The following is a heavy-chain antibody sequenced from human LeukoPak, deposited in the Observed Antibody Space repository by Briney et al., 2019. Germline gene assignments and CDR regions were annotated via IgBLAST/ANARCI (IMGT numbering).Heavy chain of an antibody. J-gene: IGHJ3*02. CDR1: GFTFSSYG. D-gene: IGHD2-15*01. V-gene: IGHV3-30*02. CDR3: AKGALGYCSGGSCYIDAFDI. CDR2: VRYDGSNK. Sequence: GGSLRLSCAASGFTFSSYGMHWVRQAPGKGLEWVAFVRYDGSNKYYADSVKGRFTISRDNSKNTLYLQMNSLRAEDTAVYYCAKGALGYCSGGSCYIDAFDIWGQGTMVTVSS.